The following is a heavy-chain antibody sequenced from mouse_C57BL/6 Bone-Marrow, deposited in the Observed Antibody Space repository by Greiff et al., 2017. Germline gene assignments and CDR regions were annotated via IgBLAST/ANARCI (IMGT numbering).Heavy chain of an antibody. Sequence: EVQLVESGGGLVKPGGSLKLSCAASGFTFSDYGMHWVRQAPEKGLEWVAYISSGSSTIYYADTVQGRFTISRDNAKNTLFLQMTSLRSEDTAMYDCARPYYYGSSPWFAYWGQGTLVTVSA. V-gene: IGHV5-17*01. CDR3: ARPYYYGSSPWFAY. D-gene: IGHD1-1*01. CDR2: ISSGSSTI. CDR1: GFTFSDYG. J-gene: IGHJ3*01.